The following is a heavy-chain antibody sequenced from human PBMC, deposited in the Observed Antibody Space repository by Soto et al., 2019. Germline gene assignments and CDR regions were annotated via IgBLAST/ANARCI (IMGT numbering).Heavy chain of an antibody. D-gene: IGHD3-3*01. Sequence: PSETLSLTCTVSGGSVSSGSYYWSWIRQPPGKGLEWIGYIYYSGSTNYNPSLKSRVTISVDTSKNQFSLKLSSVTAADTAVYYCARVLWTPLRGWFDPWGQGTLVTVSS. CDR2: IYYSGST. CDR3: ARVLWTPLRGWFDP. J-gene: IGHJ5*02. CDR1: GGSVSSGSYY. V-gene: IGHV4-61*01.